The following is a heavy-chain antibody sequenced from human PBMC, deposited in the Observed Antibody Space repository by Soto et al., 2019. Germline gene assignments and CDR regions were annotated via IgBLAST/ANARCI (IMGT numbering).Heavy chain of an antibody. J-gene: IGHJ4*02. V-gene: IGHV3-30*04. CDR3: TRDMDYGDRAFGDY. CDR1: GFTFSSFA. D-gene: IGHD4-17*01. CDR2: ISYDGSKK. Sequence: GGSLRLSCAASGFTFSSFAMYWVRQAPGEGLEWLAVISYDGSKKYYADSVRGRFTISRDNSENTLYLQMNGLRSEDTAVYYCTRDMDYGDRAFGDYWGQGTLVTVSS.